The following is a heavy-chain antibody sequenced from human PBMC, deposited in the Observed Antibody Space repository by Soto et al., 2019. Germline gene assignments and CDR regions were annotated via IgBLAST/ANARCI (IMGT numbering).Heavy chain of an antibody. CDR3: AREGSYSAYNFAHGIQLWSFDF. J-gene: IGHJ4*02. V-gene: IGHV4-4*07. Sequence: SETLSLTCSVSGGAINTFYWSWVRQPAGKGLEWIGRIFSSGSTSFNPSLESRVAMSVDTSKNHFSLNLSSVTAADMAVYYCAREGSYSAYNFAHGIQLWSFDFWGQGALVTVSS. D-gene: IGHD5-12*01. CDR2: IFSSGST. CDR1: GGAINTFY.